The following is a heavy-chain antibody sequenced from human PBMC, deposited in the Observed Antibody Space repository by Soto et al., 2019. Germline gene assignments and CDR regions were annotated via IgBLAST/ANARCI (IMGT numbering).Heavy chain of an antibody. D-gene: IGHD6-13*01. Sequence: GGSLRLACAASGFNFSGDSMNWVRQAPGKGLEWVSTISSNSAYIYYTDALRGRFTISRDNAKNSLHLQMNSLRAEDTAVYYCTRDASRDSSARGWFDPWGPGTLVTSPQ. V-gene: IGHV3-21*01. CDR3: TRDASRDSSARGWFDP. CDR1: GFNFSGDS. J-gene: IGHJ5*02. CDR2: ISSNSAYI.